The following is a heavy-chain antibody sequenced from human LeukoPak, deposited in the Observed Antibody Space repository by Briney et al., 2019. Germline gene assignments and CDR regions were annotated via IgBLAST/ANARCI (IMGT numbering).Heavy chain of an antibody. J-gene: IGHJ3*02. V-gene: IGHV5-51*01. CDR3: ARRYYYDSSGYYGSDAFDI. Sequence: GESLKISCEGSGYTFTSYWIAWVRQMPGKGLEWMGIIYPGDSDTRYSPSFQGQVTISADKSISTAYLQWSSLKASDTAMYYCARRYYYDSSGYYGSDAFDIWGQGTMVTVSS. CDR2: IYPGDSDT. CDR1: GYTFTSYW. D-gene: IGHD3-22*01.